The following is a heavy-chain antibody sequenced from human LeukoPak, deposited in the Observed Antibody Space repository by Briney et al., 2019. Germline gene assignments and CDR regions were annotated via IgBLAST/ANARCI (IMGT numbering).Heavy chain of an antibody. Sequence: SETLSLTCAVYGGSFSGYYWSWVRQPPGKGLEWIGEIYHSGSTNYNPSLKGRVTISVDKSKNQFSLKLSSVTAADTAVYYCARDGGDSSWYAEYSQHWGQGTLVTVSS. CDR1: GGSFSGYY. J-gene: IGHJ1*01. CDR2: IYHSGST. V-gene: IGHV4-34*01. D-gene: IGHD6-13*01. CDR3: ARDGGDSSWYAEYSQH.